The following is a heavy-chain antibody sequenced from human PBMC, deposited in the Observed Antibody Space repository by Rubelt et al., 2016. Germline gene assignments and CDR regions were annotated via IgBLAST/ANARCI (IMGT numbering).Heavy chain of an antibody. CDR1: GFTFSSFA. D-gene: IGHD3-22*01. Sequence: VWSWGGLIQAGGSLRLSCAASGFTFSSFAMSWVRQAPGKGLEWVAVISYDGSNKYYADSVEGRFSISRENSKKTVYLQMNSLRAEDTAVYYCARMGKHYYDSSGGYWGQGTLVTVSS. V-gene: IGHV3-30*04. CDR2: ISYDGSNK. J-gene: IGHJ4*02. CDR3: ARMGKHYYDSSGGY.